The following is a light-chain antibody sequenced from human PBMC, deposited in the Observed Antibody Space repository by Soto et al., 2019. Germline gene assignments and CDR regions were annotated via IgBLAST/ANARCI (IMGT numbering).Light chain of an antibody. CDR1: QSVLYSSNNKNY. Sequence: DIVMTQSPDSLAVSLGERATINCKSSQSVLYSSNNKNYLAWYQQKPGQPPKLLIYWASTRESGVPDRFSGSGSGTDLTLTISSLQAEDVAVYYCQQYYSTPPTFGKGTKVDI. CDR2: WAS. V-gene: IGKV4-1*01. J-gene: IGKJ1*01. CDR3: QQYYSTPPT.